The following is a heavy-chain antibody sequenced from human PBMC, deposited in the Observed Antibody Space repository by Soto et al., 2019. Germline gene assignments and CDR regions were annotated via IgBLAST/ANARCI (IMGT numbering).Heavy chain of an antibody. J-gene: IGHJ5*02. D-gene: IGHD3-9*01. CDR1: GFTFSSYS. CDR3: ARDRDYDILTGYYDNNWFDP. V-gene: IGHV3-48*02. Sequence: EVQLVESGGGLVQPGGSLRLSCAASGFTFSSYSMNWVRQAPGKGLEWVSYISSSSSTIYYADSVKGRFTISRDNAKKSLYLQMNSLRDEDTAVYYCARDRDYDILTGYYDNNWFDPWGQGTLVTVSS. CDR2: ISSSSSTI.